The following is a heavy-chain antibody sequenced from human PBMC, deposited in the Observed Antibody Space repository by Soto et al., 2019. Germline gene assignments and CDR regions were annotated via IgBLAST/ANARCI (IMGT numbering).Heavy chain of an antibody. CDR2: VSASGRSR. J-gene: IGHJ4*02. V-gene: IGHV3-23*01. CDR3: AKDGNWLDVYYDV. Sequence: PGGSLRLSCVGSGIEFSNYAMSWVRQAPGKGLEWVSIVSASGRSRYHADSVKGRFTISRDNSKNTVYLHMTNLRAEDTAVYYCAKDGNWLDVYYDVWGQGTPVTVSP. CDR1: GIEFSNYA. D-gene: IGHD3-16*01.